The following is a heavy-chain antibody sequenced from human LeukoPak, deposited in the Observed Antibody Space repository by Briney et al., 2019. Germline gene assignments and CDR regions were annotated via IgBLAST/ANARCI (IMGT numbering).Heavy chain of an antibody. Sequence: GGSLRLSCAASGFTVSSNYMSWVRQAPGKGLEWVSGITGSGGHTYYADSVKGRFTSSRDNSKNTLYLQMNSLRAEDTAVYYCTKDLTDYHYYYTDVWGKGTTVIVSS. CDR2: ITGSGGHT. CDR3: TKDLTDYHYYYTDV. J-gene: IGHJ6*03. CDR1: GFTVSSNY. D-gene: IGHD2-21*02. V-gene: IGHV3-23*01.